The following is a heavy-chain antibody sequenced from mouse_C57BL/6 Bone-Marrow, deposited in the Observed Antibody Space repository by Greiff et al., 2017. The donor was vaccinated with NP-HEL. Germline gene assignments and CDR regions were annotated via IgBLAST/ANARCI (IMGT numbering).Heavy chain of an antibody. CDR3: ARGGRRTGGGASMDY. J-gene: IGHJ4*01. CDR1: GYTFTSYW. CDR2: IDPSDSYT. V-gene: IGHV1-50*01. D-gene: IGHD2-12*01. Sequence: QVQLQQSGAELVKPGASVKLSCKASGYTFTSYWMQWVKQRPGQGLEWIGEIDPSDSYTNYNQKFKGKATLTVDTSSSTAYMQLSSLTSEDSAVYYCARGGRRTGGGASMDYWGQGTSVTVSS.